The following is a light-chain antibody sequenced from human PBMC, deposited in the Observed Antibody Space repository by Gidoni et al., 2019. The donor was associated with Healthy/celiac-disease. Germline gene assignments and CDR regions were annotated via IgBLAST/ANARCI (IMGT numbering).Light chain of an antibody. V-gene: IGLV3-19*01. CDR2: GKN. Sequence: SSELTQDPAVSVALGQTVRITCQGDSRRSYYASWYQQKPGQAPVLVISGKNNRPSGLPDRFSGSSSGNTASLTITGAPAEDEAAYSCTSRDSSGNHLGVFGTGTNVTVL. J-gene: IGLJ1*01. CDR3: TSRDSSGNHLGV. CDR1: SRRSYY.